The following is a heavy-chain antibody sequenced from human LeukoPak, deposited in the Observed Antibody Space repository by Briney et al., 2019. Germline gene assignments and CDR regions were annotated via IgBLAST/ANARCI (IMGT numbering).Heavy chain of an antibody. D-gene: IGHD4-17*01. CDR1: GFTFSNHW. J-gene: IGHJ4*02. V-gene: IGHV3-74*03. CDR2: IKGDGSIT. CDR3: ARDSYGSVDY. Sequence: QTGGSLRLSCAASGFTFSNHWMHWVRQAPGKGPVWVSRIKGDGSITEYADSVKGRFTISRDNAKNTVYMQMNTLRAEDTALYYCARDSYGSVDYWGQGTLVTVSS.